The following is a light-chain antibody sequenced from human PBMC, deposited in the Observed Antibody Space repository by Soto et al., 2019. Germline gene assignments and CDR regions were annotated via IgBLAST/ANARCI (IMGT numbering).Light chain of an antibody. CDR3: YAYGSRLSVV. CDR2: GNS. CDR1: SANIGAGYD. J-gene: IGLJ2*01. Sequence: QSVLTHPPSVSGAPGQRVTISCTGSSANIGAGYDVHWYQQLPGTAPKLLIYGNSKRPSGVPDRFSGSKSGTSASLAITGLDAEDEADYDGYAYGSRLSVVFGGGTKLTVL. V-gene: IGLV1-40*01.